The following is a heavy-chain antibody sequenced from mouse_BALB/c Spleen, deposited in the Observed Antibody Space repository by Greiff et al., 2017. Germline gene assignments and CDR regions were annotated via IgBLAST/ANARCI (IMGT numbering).Heavy chain of an antibody. D-gene: IGHD1-1*01. CDR3: ARLTTVVDY. V-gene: IGHV5-6*01. CDR2: ISSGGSYT. Sequence: EVHLVESGGDLVKPGGSLKLSCAASGFTFSSYGMSWVRQTPDKRLEWVATISSGGSYTYYPDSVKGRFTISRDNAKNTLYLQMSSLKSEDTAMYYCARLTTVVDYWGQGTTLTVSS. CDR1: GFTFSSYG. J-gene: IGHJ2*01.